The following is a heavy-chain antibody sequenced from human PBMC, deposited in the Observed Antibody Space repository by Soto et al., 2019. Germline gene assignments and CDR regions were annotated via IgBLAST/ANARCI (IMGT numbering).Heavy chain of an antibody. CDR2: ISYDGSNK. J-gene: IGHJ4*02. CDR1: GFTFSSYG. V-gene: IGHV3-30*18. D-gene: IGHD3-10*01. CDR3: AKDSGGGYYGSGSYDY. Sequence: GGSLRLSCAASGFTFSSYGMHWVRQAPGKGLEWVAVISYDGSNKYYADSVKGRFTISRDNSKNTLYLQMNSLRAEDTAVYYCAKDSGGGYYGSGSYDYWGQGTLVTVSS.